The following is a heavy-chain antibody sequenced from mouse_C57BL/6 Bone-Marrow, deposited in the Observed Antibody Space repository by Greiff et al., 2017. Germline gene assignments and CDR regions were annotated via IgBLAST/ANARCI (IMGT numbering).Heavy chain of an antibody. CDR3: ARLRYFDV. CDR1: GYSFTDYN. J-gene: IGHJ1*03. V-gene: IGHV1-39*01. CDR2: INPNYGTT. Sequence: VQLKESGLELVKPGASVKISCKASGYSFTDYNMNWVKQSNGKSLEWIGVINPNYGTTSYNQTFKGKATLTVDQSSSKAYMQLNSLTYKDSAVYACARLRYFDVWGTGTTVTVSS.